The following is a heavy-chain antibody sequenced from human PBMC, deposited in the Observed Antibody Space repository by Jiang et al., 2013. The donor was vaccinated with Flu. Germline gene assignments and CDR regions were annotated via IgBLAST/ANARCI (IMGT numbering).Heavy chain of an antibody. Sequence: GSGLVKPSETLSLTCTVSGGSISSYYWSWIRQPPGKGLEWIGYIYYSGSTNYNPSLKSRVTISVDTSKNQFSLKLSSVTAAGTAVYYCARLGATLRTYYFDYWGQGTLVTVSS. D-gene: IGHD1-26*01. CDR1: GGSISSYY. J-gene: IGHJ4*02. V-gene: IGHV4-59*13. CDR2: IYYSGST. CDR3: ARLGATLRTYYFDY.